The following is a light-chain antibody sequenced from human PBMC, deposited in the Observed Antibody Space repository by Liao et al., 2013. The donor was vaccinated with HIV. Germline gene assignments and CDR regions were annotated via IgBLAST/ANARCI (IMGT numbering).Light chain of an antibody. J-gene: IGLJ2*01. Sequence: SYELTQPPSVSVAPGQTATITCGGHSIGSKSVHWYQQKPGQAPVVVIHYDSARPSGIPERFSASNSGNTATLTISGTQPMDEADYYCQAWDRNTAIFGGGTKLTVL. CDR3: QAWDRNTAI. CDR1: SIGSKS. CDR2: YDS. V-gene: IGLV3-21*01.